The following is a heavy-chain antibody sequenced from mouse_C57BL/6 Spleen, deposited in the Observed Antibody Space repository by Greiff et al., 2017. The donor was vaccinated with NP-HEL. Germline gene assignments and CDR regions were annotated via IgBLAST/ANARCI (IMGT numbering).Heavy chain of an antibody. CDR2: IYPGSGST. CDR1: GYTFTSYW. V-gene: IGHV1-55*01. D-gene: IGHD2-5*01. Sequence: QVQLQQPGAELVKPGASVKMSCKASGYTFTSYWITWVKQRPGQGLEWIGDIYPGSGSTNYNEKFKSKATLTVDTSSSTAYMQLSSLTSEDSAVYYCARVYYSNYVYYAMDYWGQGTSVTVSS. CDR3: ARVYYSNYVYYAMDY. J-gene: IGHJ4*01.